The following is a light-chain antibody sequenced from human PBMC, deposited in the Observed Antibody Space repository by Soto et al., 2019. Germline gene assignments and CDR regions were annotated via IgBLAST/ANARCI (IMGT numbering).Light chain of an antibody. Sequence: QLVLTQSPSASASLGASVKLTCTLSSGHSSYAIAWHQQQPEKGPRYLMKLNSDGSHSKGDGIPDRFSGSSSGAERYLTISSLQSEDEADYYCQTWGTGIHGVFGGGTKLT. CDR1: SGHSSYA. J-gene: IGLJ2*01. CDR3: QTWGTGIHGV. V-gene: IGLV4-69*01. CDR2: LNSDGSH.